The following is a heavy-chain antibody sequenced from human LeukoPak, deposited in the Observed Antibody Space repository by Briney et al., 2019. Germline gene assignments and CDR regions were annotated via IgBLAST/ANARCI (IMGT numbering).Heavy chain of an antibody. Sequence: SVKVSCKASGGTLSSYAISWVRQALGQGLEWMGGIIPIFGTANYAQKFQGRVTITTDGSTSTAYMELSSLRSEDTAVYYCARDRYCTNGVCYGYYYMDVWGKGTTVTVSS. D-gene: IGHD2-8*01. CDR1: GGTLSSYA. V-gene: IGHV1-69*05. CDR2: IIPIFGTA. CDR3: ARDRYCTNGVCYGYYYMDV. J-gene: IGHJ6*03.